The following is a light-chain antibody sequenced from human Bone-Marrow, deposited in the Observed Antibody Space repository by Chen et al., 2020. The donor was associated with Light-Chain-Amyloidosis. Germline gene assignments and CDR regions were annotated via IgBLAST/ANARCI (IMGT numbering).Light chain of an antibody. J-gene: IGKJ1*01. CDR2: DAS. CDR1: RRVSSNH. CDR3: HQYSSSLPWT. Sequence: EVVLTQSPGTLSLSPGAGATLSCRASRRVSSNHLAWYQHKPGQAPRLLIHDASTRATGIPDRFSGSGSRTDFNLSISRVEPEDFAVYYCHQYSSSLPWTFGQGTKVEIK. V-gene: IGKV3-20*01.